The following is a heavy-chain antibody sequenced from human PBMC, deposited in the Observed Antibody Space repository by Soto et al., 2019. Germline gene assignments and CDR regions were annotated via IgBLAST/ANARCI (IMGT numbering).Heavy chain of an antibody. CDR2: IYFSGST. Sequence: WTWIRQPPGKGLEWIGSIYFSGSTNYNPSLKGRVSISVDRAKSQFSLNLTSVTAADTAMYYCARELSYSMDVWGQGTTVIVSS. J-gene: IGHJ6*02. CDR3: ARELSYSMDV. V-gene: IGHV4-59*01.